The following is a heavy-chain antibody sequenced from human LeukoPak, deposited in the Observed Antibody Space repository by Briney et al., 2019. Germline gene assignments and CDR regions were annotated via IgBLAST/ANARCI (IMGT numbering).Heavy chain of an antibody. CDR2: MNPNSGNT. D-gene: IGHD6-13*01. V-gene: IGHV1-8*02. Sequence: GASVKVSCKASGGTFSSYAISWVRQAPGQGLEWMGWMNPNSGNTGYAQKFQGRVTMTRNTSISTAYMELSSLRSEDTAVYYCARRAAAGTGRWFDPWGQGTLVTVSS. CDR1: GGTFSSYA. CDR3: ARRAAAGTGRWFDP. J-gene: IGHJ5*02.